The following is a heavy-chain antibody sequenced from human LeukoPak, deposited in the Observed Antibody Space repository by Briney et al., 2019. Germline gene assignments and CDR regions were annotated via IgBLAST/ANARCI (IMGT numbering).Heavy chain of an antibody. CDR2: IYYSGST. J-gene: IGHJ3*02. CDR1: GGSISSYY. V-gene: IGHV4-59*01. Sequence: PSETLSLTCTVSGGSISSYYWSWIRQPPGKGLEWIAYIYYSGSTNYNPSLKSRVTISVDTSKNQFSLKLSSVTAADTAVYYCARARYVNSFYAFDIWGQGTLVTVSS. CDR3: ARARYVNSFYAFDI. D-gene: IGHD3-9*01.